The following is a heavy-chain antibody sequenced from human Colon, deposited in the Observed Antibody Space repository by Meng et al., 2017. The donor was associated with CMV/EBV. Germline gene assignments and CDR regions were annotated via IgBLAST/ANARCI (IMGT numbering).Heavy chain of an antibody. J-gene: IGHJ4*02. CDR2: VSAGGTA. Sequence: AEAGGGSVMPGGSLRLSRAASGFSFVHARISWVRQAPGTGLEWVARVSAGGTADYAAPVKGRFTVGRDDSTNTVYLQMNNLLSNDTAVYYCVTDYPERTAQIDNWGQGTLVTVSS. V-gene: IGHV3-15*01. D-gene: IGHD1/OR15-1a*01. CDR1: GFSFVHAR. CDR3: VTDYPERTAQIDN.